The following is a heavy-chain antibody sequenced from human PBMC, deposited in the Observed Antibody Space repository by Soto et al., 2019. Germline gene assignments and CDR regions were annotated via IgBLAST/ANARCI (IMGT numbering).Heavy chain of an antibody. CDR1: GGSIRSSRYY. J-gene: IGHJ5*02. CDR2: IYYSGST. Sequence: SETLSLTCTVSGGSIRSSRYYWGWIRQPPGKGQEWIGIIYYSGSTYYNPSLKSRVTISVDTSKNQFSLKLSSVTAADTAVYYCARQRELGVVIIWWLEPWGQGTLVTVSS. CDR3: ARQRELGVVIIWWLEP. D-gene: IGHD3-3*01. V-gene: IGHV4-39*01.